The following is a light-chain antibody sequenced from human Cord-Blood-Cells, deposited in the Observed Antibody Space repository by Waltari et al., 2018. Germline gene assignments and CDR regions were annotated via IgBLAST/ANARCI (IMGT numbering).Light chain of an antibody. CDR2: KES. Sequence: SYELTQPPSVSVSPGQTARITCSGDALPKQYAYWYQKKPGQAPVLVIYKESERPSGIPERFDGASSGTTVRLTISGVQAEDEADYYWQSADSSGTYHVFGTGTKVTV. J-gene: IGLJ1*01. CDR3: QSADSSGTYHV. CDR1: ALPKQY. V-gene: IGLV3-25*03.